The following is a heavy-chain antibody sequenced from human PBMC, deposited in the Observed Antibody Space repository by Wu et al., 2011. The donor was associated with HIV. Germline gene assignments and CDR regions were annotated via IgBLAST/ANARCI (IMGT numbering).Heavy chain of an antibody. CDR2: IIPIFGTA. V-gene: IGHV1-69*06. CDR1: GGTFSSYA. Sequence: ASGGTFSSYAISWVRQAPGQGLEWMGGIIPIFGTANYAQKFQGRVTITADKSTSTAYMELSSLRSEDTAVYYCARAGGDYDFWTRYFDLWGRGTLVTVSS. D-gene: IGHD3-3*01. CDR3: ARAGGDYDFWTRYFDL. J-gene: IGHJ2*01.